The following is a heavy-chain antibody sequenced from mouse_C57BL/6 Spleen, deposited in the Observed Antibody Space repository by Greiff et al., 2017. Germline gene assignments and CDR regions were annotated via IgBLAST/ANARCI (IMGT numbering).Heavy chain of an antibody. CDR2: IHPSDSDT. D-gene: IGHD1-1*01. Sequence: VQLQQPGAELVKPGASVKVSCKASGYTFTSYWMHWVKQRPGQGLEWIGRIHPSDSDTNYNQKFKGKATLTVDKSSSTAYMQLSSLTSEDSAVYYCAYYGSRENAWFAYWGQGTLVTVSA. J-gene: IGHJ3*01. CDR3: AYYGSRENAWFAY. V-gene: IGHV1-74*01. CDR1: GYTFTSYW.